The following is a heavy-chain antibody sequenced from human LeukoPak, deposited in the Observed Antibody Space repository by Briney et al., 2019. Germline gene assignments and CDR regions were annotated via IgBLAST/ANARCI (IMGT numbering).Heavy chain of an antibody. J-gene: IGHJ4*02. CDR1: GFTFSSYS. Sequence: GGSLRLPCAASGFTFSSYSMNWVRQAPGKGLEWVSSISSSSSYIYYADSVKGRFTISRDNAKNSLYLQMNSLRAEDTAVYYCAREGPYDSSINNWGQGTLVTVSS. D-gene: IGHD3-22*01. CDR2: ISSSSSYI. CDR3: AREGPYDSSINN. V-gene: IGHV3-21*01.